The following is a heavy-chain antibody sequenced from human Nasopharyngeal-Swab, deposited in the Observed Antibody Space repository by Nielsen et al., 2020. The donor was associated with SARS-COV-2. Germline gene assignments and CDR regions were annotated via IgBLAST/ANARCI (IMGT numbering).Heavy chain of an antibody. CDR2: ISSSSSYI. CDR3: AREIGDTVTIDY. V-gene: IGHV3-21*01. J-gene: IGHJ4*02. D-gene: IGHD4-17*01. Sequence: WIRQPSGKGLEWVSSISSSSSYIYYADSVKGRSTISRDNAKNSLYLQMNSLRAEDTAVYYCAREIGDTVTIDYWGQGTLVTVSS.